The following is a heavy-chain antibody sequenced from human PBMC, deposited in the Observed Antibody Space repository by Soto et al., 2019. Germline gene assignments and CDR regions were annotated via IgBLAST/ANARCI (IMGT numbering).Heavy chain of an antibody. J-gene: IGHJ6*02. D-gene: IGHD2-15*01. CDR1: GFTFSSYA. CDR3: AKDLFCSGGSCYSCCFPGYCGMDV. Sequence: EVQLLESGGGLVQPGGSLRLSCAASGFTFSSYAMSWVRQAPGKGLEWVSAISGSGGSTYYADSVKGRFTISRDNSKNTRYLQMNSRRAEDTAVYYCAKDLFCSGGSCYSCCFPGYCGMDVWGRGTTVTVSS. CDR2: ISGSGGST. V-gene: IGHV3-23*01.